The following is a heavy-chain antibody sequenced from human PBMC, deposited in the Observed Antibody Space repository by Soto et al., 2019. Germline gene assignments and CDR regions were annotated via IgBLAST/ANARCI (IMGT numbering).Heavy chain of an antibody. Sequence: GGSLRLSCAASGFTFSSYSMSWVRQAPGKGLEWVSAISGSGGSTYYADSVKGRFTISRDNSKNTLYLQMNSLRAEDTAVYYCAKSMVRGVTPYYFGYWGQGTLVTVSS. D-gene: IGHD3-10*01. CDR2: ISGSGGST. CDR1: GFTFSSYS. J-gene: IGHJ4*02. V-gene: IGHV3-23*01. CDR3: AKSMVRGVTPYYFGY.